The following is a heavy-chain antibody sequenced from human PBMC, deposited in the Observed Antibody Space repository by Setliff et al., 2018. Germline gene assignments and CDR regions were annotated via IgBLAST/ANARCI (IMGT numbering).Heavy chain of an antibody. CDR1: GFSITNGYY. CDR2: IFQSGIT. Sequence: KASETLSLTCAVSGFSITNGYYWGWIRQSPGKQLEWIGNIFQSGITFYNPSLKSRVTISLDPSQNQFSLKLRSVTAADTAVYFCARVGGLLVATMLFDYWGPGTLVTVSS. V-gene: IGHV4-38-2*01. CDR3: ARVGGLLVATMLFDY. J-gene: IGHJ4*02. D-gene: IGHD5-12*01.